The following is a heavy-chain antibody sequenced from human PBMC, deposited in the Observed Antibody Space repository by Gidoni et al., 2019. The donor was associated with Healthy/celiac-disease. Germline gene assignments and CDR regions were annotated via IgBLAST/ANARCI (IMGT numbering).Heavy chain of an antibody. V-gene: IGHV3-33*01. D-gene: IGHD3-22*01. J-gene: IGHJ4*02. CDR2: IWYDGSNK. Sequence: QVQLVESGGGVVQPGRSLRPSCPASGFTFSSYGMHWVRQAPGKGLEWVAVIWYDGSNKYYADSVKGRFTISRDNSKNTLYLQMNSLRAEDTAVYYCARDYDSSGYYPDYWGQGTLVTVSS. CDR3: ARDYDSSGYYPDY. CDR1: GFTFSSYG.